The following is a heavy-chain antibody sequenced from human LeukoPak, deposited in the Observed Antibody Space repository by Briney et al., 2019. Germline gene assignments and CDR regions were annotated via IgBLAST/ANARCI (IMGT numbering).Heavy chain of an antibody. CDR3: ARHRISDYDSGVSWCDP. CDR1: GYSFTSYW. Sequence: GESLKISCKGSGYSFTSYWIGWVRQMPGKGLEWMGIIYPSDSDTRYSPSFQGQVTISADKSISTAYLQWSSLKASDTAMYYCARHRISDYDSGVSWCDPWGQGTLVTVSS. J-gene: IGHJ5*02. CDR2: IYPSDSDT. V-gene: IGHV5-51*01. D-gene: IGHD5-12*01.